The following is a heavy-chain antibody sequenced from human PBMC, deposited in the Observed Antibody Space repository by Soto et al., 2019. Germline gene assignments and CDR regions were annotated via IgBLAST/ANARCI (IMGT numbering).Heavy chain of an antibody. Sequence: GESLKISCRTSGYRFTSYLISFVLQMPGKGLDWMCIIFPSDSDTRYSPSFQGQVTISADRSTSTVFLQWASLKASETAVYFCARTEQSGYSNWSAHCGQGTMVTVYS. D-gene: IGHD3-22*01. V-gene: IGHV5-51*01. CDR1: GYRFTSYL. CDR2: IFPSDSDT. CDR3: ARTEQSGYSNWSAH. J-gene: IGHJ5*02.